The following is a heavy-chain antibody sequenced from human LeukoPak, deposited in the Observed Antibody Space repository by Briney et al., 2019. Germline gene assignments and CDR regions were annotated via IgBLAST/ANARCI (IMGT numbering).Heavy chain of an antibody. CDR3: ARERRYGRRFDP. D-gene: IGHD2-15*01. V-gene: IGHV4-34*01. J-gene: IGHJ5*02. Sequence: SETLSLTCAVYGGSFSGYYWSWIRQPPGKGLEWIGEINHSGSTNYNPSLKSRVTISVESSKNQFSLKLSSVTAADTAVYYCARERRYGRRFDPWGQGTLVTVSS. CDR2: INHSGST. CDR1: GGSFSGYY.